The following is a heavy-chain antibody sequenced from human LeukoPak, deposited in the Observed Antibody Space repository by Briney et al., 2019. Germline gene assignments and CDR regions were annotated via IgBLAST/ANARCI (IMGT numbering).Heavy chain of an antibody. V-gene: IGHV1-2*02. CDR1: AYTFTGYY. Sequence: GASVKVSCKASAYTFTGYYMHWVRQAPGQGLEWMGWINPNSGGTNYAQKFQGRVTMTRDTSISTAYMELSRLRSDDTAVYYCASEGPKLRFLEWSGLSHHMDVWGKGTTVTVSS. J-gene: IGHJ6*03. CDR2: INPNSGGT. D-gene: IGHD3-3*01. CDR3: ASEGPKLRFLEWSGLSHHMDV.